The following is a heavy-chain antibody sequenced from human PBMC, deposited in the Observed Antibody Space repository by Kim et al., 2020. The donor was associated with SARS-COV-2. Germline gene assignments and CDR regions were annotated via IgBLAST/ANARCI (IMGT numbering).Heavy chain of an antibody. CDR1: GFTFSSYA. D-gene: IGHD3-10*01. J-gene: IGHJ4*02. CDR2: ISSNGGST. V-gene: IGHV3-64*02. CDR3: ARQWFGELFLDY. Sequence: GGSLRLSCAASGFTFSSYAMHWVRQAPGKGLEYVSAISSNGGSTYYADSVKGRFTISRDNSKNTLYLQMGSLGAEDMAVYYCARQWFGELFLDYWGQGTLVTVSS.